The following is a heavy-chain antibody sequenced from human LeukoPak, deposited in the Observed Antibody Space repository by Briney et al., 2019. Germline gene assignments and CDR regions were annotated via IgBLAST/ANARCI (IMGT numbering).Heavy chain of an antibody. CDR2: IIPIFGTA. D-gene: IGHD6-6*01. Sequence: ASVKVSCKASGYSFTSHDYNWVRQAPGQGLEWMGGIIPIFGTANYAQKFQGRVTITADESTSTAYMELSSLRSEDTAVYYCARDRHSSSWGFNYGMDVWGQGTTVTVSS. CDR1: GYSFTSHD. CDR3: ARDRHSSSWGFNYGMDV. J-gene: IGHJ6*02. V-gene: IGHV1-69*01.